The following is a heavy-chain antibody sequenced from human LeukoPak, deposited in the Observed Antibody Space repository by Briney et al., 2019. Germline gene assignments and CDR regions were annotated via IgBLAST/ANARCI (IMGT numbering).Heavy chain of an antibody. J-gene: IGHJ5*02. CDR3: ARQRAYSGYDYGPNWFDP. V-gene: IGHV4-39*01. CDR2: IYYSGST. Sequence: SETLSLTCTVSGGSISSSSYSWGWIRQPPGKGLEWIGSIYYSGSTYYNPSLKSRVTISVDTSKNQFSLKLSSVTAADTAVYYCARQRAYSGYDYGPNWFDPWGQGTLVTVSS. CDR1: GGSISSSSYS. D-gene: IGHD5-12*01.